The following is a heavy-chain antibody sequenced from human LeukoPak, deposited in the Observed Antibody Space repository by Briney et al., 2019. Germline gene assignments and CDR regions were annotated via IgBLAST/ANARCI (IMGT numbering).Heavy chain of an antibody. J-gene: IGHJ6*03. V-gene: IGHV3-11*01. D-gene: IGHD1-26*01. CDR3: ARDSRGELTTSPFWYYYYMDV. Sequence: PGGSLRLSCAASGFTFSDYYMSWIRQAPGKGLEWVSYISSSGSTIYYADSVKGRFTISRDNAKNSLYLQMNSLRAEDAAVYYCARDSRGELTTSPFWYYYYMDVWGKGTTVTISS. CDR2: ISSSGSTI. CDR1: GFTFSDYY.